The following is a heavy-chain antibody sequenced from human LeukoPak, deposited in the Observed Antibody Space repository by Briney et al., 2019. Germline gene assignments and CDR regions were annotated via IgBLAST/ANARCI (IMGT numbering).Heavy chain of an antibody. CDR2: IWFDGNTK. V-gene: IGHV3-33*01. CDR1: GFTFSSYG. CDR3: ARDGAPPLRYFDWFSMDY. J-gene: IGHJ4*02. D-gene: IGHD3-9*01. Sequence: SGGSLRLSCAVSGFTFSSYGMHWVRQAPGKGLEWVAVIWFDGNTKHYADSVKGRFTISRHNSKNTLYLQMNSLRAEDTAVYYCARDGAPPLRYFDWFSMDYWGQGTLVTVSS.